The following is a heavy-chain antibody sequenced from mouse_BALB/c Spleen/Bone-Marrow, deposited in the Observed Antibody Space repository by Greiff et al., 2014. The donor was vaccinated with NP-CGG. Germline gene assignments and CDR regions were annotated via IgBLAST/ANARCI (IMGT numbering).Heavy chain of an antibody. CDR2: INPSNGRT. D-gene: IGHD3-1*01. CDR3: ARLGLTLAY. Sequence: QVQLQQSGAELVKPGASVKLSCKASGYTFTSYWMHWVKQRPGQGLEWIGEINPSNGRTNYNEKFKSKATLTVDKSSSTAYMQLSSLTSEDSAVYYCARLGLTLAYWGQGTPVLVSA. J-gene: IGHJ3*01. V-gene: IGHV1S81*02. CDR1: GYTFTSYW.